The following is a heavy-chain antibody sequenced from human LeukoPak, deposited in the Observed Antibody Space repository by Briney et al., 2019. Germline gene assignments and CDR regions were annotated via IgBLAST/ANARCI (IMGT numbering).Heavy chain of an antibody. J-gene: IGHJ6*02. V-gene: IGHV3-30*04. CDR3: ARDATVVVPAAISSGAYYYYYGMDV. CDR2: ISYDGSNK. CDR1: GFTFSSYA. Sequence: GGSLRLSCAASGFTFSSYAMHWVRQAPGKGLEWVAVISYDGSNKYYADSVKGRFTISRDNSKNTLYLQMNSLRAEDTAVYYCARDATVVVPAAISSGAYYYYYGMDVWGQGTTVTVSS. D-gene: IGHD2-2*01.